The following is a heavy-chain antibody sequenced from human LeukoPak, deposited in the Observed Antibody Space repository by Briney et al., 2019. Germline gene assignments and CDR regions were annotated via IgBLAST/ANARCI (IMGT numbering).Heavy chain of an antibody. V-gene: IGHV4-39*07. Sequence: PSETLSLTCTVSGGSISSSSYYWGWIRQPPGKGLEWIGSIYYSGSTNYNPSLKSRVTISVDTSKNQFSLKLSSVTAADTAVYYCARASAYARLFDIWGQGTMVIVSS. CDR2: IYYSGST. D-gene: IGHD3-10*02. CDR3: ARASAYARLFDI. CDR1: GGSISSSSYY. J-gene: IGHJ3*02.